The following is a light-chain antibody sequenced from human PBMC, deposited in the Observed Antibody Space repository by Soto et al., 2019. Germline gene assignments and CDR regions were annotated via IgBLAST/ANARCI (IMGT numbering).Light chain of an antibody. CDR1: QSVSSY. Sequence: EIALTQSPSTLSLSPGERATLSCKASQSVSSYLAWYPQKPGQAPRLLIYDASNRATGIPARFSGSGSGTDFTLTISSLEPEDFAVYYCQQRSNWPPITFGQGTRLEIK. V-gene: IGKV3-11*01. CDR3: QQRSNWPPIT. J-gene: IGKJ5*01. CDR2: DAS.